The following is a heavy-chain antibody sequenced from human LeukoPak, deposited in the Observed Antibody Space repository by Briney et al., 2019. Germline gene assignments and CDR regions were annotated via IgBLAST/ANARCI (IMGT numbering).Heavy chain of an antibody. J-gene: IGHJ4*02. CDR2: INPNSGGT. CDR1: GYTFTGYY. D-gene: IGHD3-10*01. Sequence: ASVKVSCKASGYTFTGYYMHWVRQAPGQGLEWMGWINPNSGGTNYAQKFQGRVTMTRDTSISTAYMELSRLRSDDTAVYYCARSVLLWFGELPYDYWGQGTLVTVS. V-gene: IGHV1-2*02. CDR3: ARSVLLWFGELPYDY.